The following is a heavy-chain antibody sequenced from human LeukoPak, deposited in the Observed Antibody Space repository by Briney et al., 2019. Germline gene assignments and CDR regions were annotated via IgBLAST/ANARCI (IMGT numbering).Heavy chain of an antibody. CDR3: AKDGGYTYGLNAFDV. CDR2: ISDFGSTT. Sequence: QSGGSLRLSCAASGFTFSNYAMSWVRQAPGKGLEGVSGISDFGSTTYYADSVKGRFTISRDNSKDTLYLDMNTLRAEDTAVYYCAKDGGYTYGLNAFDVWGQGTMVTVSS. CDR1: GFTFSNYA. V-gene: IGHV3-23*01. D-gene: IGHD5-18*01. J-gene: IGHJ3*01.